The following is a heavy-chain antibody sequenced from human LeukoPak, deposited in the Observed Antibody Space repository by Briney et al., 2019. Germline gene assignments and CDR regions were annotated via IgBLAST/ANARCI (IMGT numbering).Heavy chain of an antibody. Sequence: GGSLRLSCAAPGFTFSSYTMTWVRQAPGKGLEWVSSISTSSSYMYYGDSVKGRFTVSRDNSKNTLYLQMNSLRADDTAVYYCAREILRDGSYLIEDWGQGILVTVSS. CDR1: GFTFSSYT. J-gene: IGHJ4*02. V-gene: IGHV3-21*04. D-gene: IGHD1-26*01. CDR2: ISTSSSYM. CDR3: AREILRDGSYLIED.